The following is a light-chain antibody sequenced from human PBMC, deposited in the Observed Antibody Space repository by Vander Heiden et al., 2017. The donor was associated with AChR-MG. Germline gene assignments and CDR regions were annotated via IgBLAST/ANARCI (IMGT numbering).Light chain of an antibody. J-gene: IGKJ1*01. CDR2: LGS. V-gene: IGKV2-28*01. CDR1: QSLLHSNGYYY. Sequence: DIVMTQSPLCLPVTPGEPASISCRSSQSLLHSNGYYYLDWYLQKPGQSPQLLIYLGSNRASGVPDRFSGSGSGTDFTLKISRVEAEDVGVYYCMQALQTRTFGQGTKVEIK. CDR3: MQALQTRT.